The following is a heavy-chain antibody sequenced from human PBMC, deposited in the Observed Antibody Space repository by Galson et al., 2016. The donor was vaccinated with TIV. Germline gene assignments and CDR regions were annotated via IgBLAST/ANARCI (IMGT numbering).Heavy chain of an antibody. CDR2: IISISGTA. CDR3: ARGNPVAGRGIDY. V-gene: IGHV1-69*05. D-gene: IGHD6-19*01. J-gene: IGHJ4*02. CDR1: GGTFRSYV. Sequence: SVKVSCKASGGTFRSYVVTWVRQAPGQGLEWMGGIISISGTANYAQKFQGRLTLTTDESTSTSYMELTSLTSEDTAIYYCARGNPVAGRGIDYWGQGTLVTVSS.